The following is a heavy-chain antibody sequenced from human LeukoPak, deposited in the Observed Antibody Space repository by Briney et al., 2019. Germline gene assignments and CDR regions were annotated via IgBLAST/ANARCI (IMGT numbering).Heavy chain of an antibody. D-gene: IGHD6-6*01. Sequence: GGSLRLSCAASGFTFSNYWMTWVRQAPGKGLEWVANIKQDGSEKYVDSVKGRFTISRDNAENSLYLQMNSLRAEDTAVYYCARDGEYLGFIFDYWGQGTLVTVSS. CDR1: GFTFSNYW. CDR3: ARDGEYLGFIFDY. CDR2: IKQDGSEK. V-gene: IGHV3-7*01. J-gene: IGHJ4*02.